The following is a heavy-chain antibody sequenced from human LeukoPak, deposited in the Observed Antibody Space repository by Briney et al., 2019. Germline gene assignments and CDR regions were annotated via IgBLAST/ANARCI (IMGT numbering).Heavy chain of an antibody. D-gene: IGHD5-18*01. CDR2: ISSSSIYI. Sequence: MAGGSLRLSCAASGFTFSRHSMNWVRQAPGKGLEWVSSISSSSIYIYYADSVKGRFTISRDNAKNSLYLQMNNLRAEDTAVYYCARGGDNYGYIFDYWGRGTLVTVSS. CDR3: ARGGDNYGYIFDY. J-gene: IGHJ4*02. CDR1: GFTFSRHS. V-gene: IGHV3-21*01.